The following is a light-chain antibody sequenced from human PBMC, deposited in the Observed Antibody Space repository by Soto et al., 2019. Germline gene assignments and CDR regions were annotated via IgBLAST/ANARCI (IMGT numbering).Light chain of an antibody. CDR2: VAS. CDR1: QSISRY. J-gene: IGKJ1*01. CDR3: QHYGGVWT. Sequence: TPMTQSPSSLSASVGDRVTITCRASQSISRYLNCYQQKPGKAPNLLIYVASSLQSEVPSRFSGSGSGTDFTLTISSLQPDDFATYHCQHYGGVWTFGQGTKVDIK. V-gene: IGKV1-39*01.